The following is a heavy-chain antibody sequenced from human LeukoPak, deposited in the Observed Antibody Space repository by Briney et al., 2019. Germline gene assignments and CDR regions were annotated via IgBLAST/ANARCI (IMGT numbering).Heavy chain of an antibody. CDR2: FDTDGSKT. V-gene: IGHV3-74*01. J-gene: IGHJ4*02. D-gene: IGHD2/OR15-2a*01. CDR3: ARSRGGFYHY. CDR1: GFTFSNGW. Sequence: PGGSLRLSCAASGFTFSNGWVHWVRQAPGKGLVWVSRFDTDGSKTTYADSVKGRFTISRDNAKNTLYLQMNSLRVEDTAVYYCARSRGGFYHYWGQGTLVIVSS.